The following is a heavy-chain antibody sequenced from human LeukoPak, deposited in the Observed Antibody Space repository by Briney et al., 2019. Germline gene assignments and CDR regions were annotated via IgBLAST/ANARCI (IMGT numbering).Heavy chain of an antibody. CDR1: GLTVYTND. CDR2: LYSGGRT. CDR3: TKSGPPDPY. Sequence: PGRSLRLSCAASGLTVYTNDMSWVRQAAGKRLEWVSILYSGGRTYYGDSVKGRFTISRDNSRNTLYLQMNSLRAEDTAMYYCTKSGPPDPYWGQGTMVTVSS. D-gene: IGHD1-14*01. V-gene: IGHV3-53*01. J-gene: IGHJ3*01.